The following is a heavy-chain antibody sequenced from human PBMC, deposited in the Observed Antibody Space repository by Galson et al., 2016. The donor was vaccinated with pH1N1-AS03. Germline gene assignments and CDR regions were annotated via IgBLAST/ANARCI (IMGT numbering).Heavy chain of an antibody. Sequence: SLRLSCAASGFSFSSYWMRWVRQAPGKGLVWVSYINYDGSSATYADSVKGRFTISRDNAKNTLYLQMNSLTAEDTAVYFCARDGDGTTDLDSWGQGTLVTVSS. CDR3: ARDGDGTTDLDS. D-gene: IGHD1-1*01. V-gene: IGHV3-74*01. CDR2: INYDGSSA. J-gene: IGHJ4*02. CDR1: GFSFSSYW.